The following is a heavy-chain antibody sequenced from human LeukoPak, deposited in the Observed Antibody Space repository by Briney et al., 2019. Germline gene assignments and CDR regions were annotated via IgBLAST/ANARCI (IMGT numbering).Heavy chain of an antibody. J-gene: IGHJ4*02. CDR2: IWFDGSHK. D-gene: IGHD3-10*01. CDR1: TLTLNNYW. V-gene: IGHV3-33*06. CDR3: AKGYGSNYGYLDY. Sequence: GGSLRLSCTASTLTLNNYWMSWVRQAPGKGLEWVAVIWFDGSHKYYADSVKGRFTISRDNSKNTLYLQMSSLRAEDTAVYYCAKGYGSNYGYLDYWGQGTLVTVSS.